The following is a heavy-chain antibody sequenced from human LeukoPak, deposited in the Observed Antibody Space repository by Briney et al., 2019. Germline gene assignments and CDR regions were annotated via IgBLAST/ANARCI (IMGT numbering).Heavy chain of an antibody. J-gene: IGHJ4*02. CDR2: VNHSGST. CDR3: ARGNLEWLRSTVFDY. V-gene: IGHV4-34*01. D-gene: IGHD5-12*01. Sequence: PSETLSLTCAVYGGSFSGYYWSWIRQPPGKGLEWIGEVNHSGSTNYNPSLKSRVTISVDTSKNQFSLKLSFVTAADTAVYYCARGNLEWLRSTVFDYWGQGTLVTVSS. CDR1: GGSFSGYY.